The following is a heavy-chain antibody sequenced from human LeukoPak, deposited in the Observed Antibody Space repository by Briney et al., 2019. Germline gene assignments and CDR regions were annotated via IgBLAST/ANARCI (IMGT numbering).Heavy chain of an antibody. D-gene: IGHD3-22*01. V-gene: IGHV3-30-3*02. CDR1: GFTFSSYA. J-gene: IGHJ4*02. CDR3: AKSYDSSGYYQY. CDR2: ISYGGRNE. Sequence: GRSLRLSCAASGFTFSSYAVHWVRQAPGKGLEWVAIISYGGRNEYYADSVKGRFTISRDNAKNTLFLQMNSLRAEDTAVYYCAKSYDSSGYYQYWGQGTLVTVSS.